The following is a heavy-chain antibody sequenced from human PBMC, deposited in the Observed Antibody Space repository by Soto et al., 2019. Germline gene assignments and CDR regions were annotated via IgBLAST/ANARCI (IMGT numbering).Heavy chain of an antibody. J-gene: IGHJ4*02. CDR2: MDPKTGNT. CDR3: ARGRGWRDY. CDR1: GYSFTSYD. D-gene: IGHD6-19*01. Sequence: ASVKVSCKASGYSFTSYDINWVRQATGQGLEWMGWMDPKTGNTDYGQKFQGRVTMTRNTSISTAYMELSSLTAEDTAVYYCARGRGWRDYWGQGTLVTVSS. V-gene: IGHV1-8*01.